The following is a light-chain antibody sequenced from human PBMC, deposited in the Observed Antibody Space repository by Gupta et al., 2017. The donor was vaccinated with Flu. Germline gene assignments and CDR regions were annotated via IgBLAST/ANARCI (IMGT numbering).Light chain of an antibody. CDR3: QQYGISPKT. CDR1: QCITNGY. Sequence: ERVTLPSSSSQCITNGYLAWYQQKPGQSPRLLIYGASTRATGVPDRFGGSGSGTDFILTISRLEPEDVAVYYCQQYGISPKTFGQGTKVEVK. V-gene: IGKV3-20*01. CDR2: GAS. J-gene: IGKJ1*01.